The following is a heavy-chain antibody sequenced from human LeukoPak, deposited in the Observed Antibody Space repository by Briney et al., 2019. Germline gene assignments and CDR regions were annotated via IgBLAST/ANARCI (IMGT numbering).Heavy chain of an antibody. D-gene: IGHD2-2*01. J-gene: IGHJ6*02. Sequence: SETLSLTCTVSGGSVSSGSYYWSWIRQPPGKGLEWIGYIYYSGSTNYNPSLKSRVTISVDTSKNQFSLKLSSVTAADTAVYYCARGALVPRVWGQGTTVTVSS. V-gene: IGHV4-61*01. CDR1: GGSVSSGSYY. CDR2: IYYSGST. CDR3: ARGALVPRV.